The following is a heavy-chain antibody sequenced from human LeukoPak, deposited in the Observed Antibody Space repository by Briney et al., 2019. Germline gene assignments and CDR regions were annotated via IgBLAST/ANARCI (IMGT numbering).Heavy chain of an antibody. CDR2: IYYSGST. J-gene: IGHJ3*02. D-gene: IGHD1-26*01. Sequence: SETLSLTCTVSGGSISSYYWSWIRQPPGKGLEWIGYIYYSGSTNYNPSLKSRVTISVDTSKNQFSLKLSPVTAADTAVYYCARHEVGERAFDIWGQGTMVTVSS. CDR1: GGSISSYY. CDR3: ARHEVGERAFDI. V-gene: IGHV4-59*08.